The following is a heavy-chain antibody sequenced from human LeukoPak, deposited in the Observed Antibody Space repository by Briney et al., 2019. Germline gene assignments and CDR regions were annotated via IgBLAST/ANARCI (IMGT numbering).Heavy chain of an antibody. CDR1: GFTVSSNF. J-gene: IGHJ4*02. Sequence: GGSLRLSCAASGFTVSSNFMSWVRQAPGKGLGWVAYIKQDGSAKSCVDSVKGRFTISRDNANNSLYLQMNGLRAEDTAVYYCARLKAARRFDYWGQGTPVTVSS. CDR2: IKQDGSAK. V-gene: IGHV3-7*01. CDR3: ARLKAARRFDY. D-gene: IGHD6-6*01.